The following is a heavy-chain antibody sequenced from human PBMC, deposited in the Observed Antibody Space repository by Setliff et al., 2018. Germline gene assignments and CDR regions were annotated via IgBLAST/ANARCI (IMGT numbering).Heavy chain of an antibody. CDR2: IYVTEST. Sequence: SETLSLTCTVSGDSISNYYWNWIRQPAGKGLEWIGRIYVTESTKYNPSLKSRVTLSIDTSKNQFSLKLSSVTAADAALYYCAASRAYTGAVEEWFLPKTFDFWGQG. J-gene: IGHJ4*02. V-gene: IGHV4-4*07. D-gene: IGHD3-10*01. CDR3: AASRAYTGAVEEWFLPKTFDF. CDR1: GDSISNYY.